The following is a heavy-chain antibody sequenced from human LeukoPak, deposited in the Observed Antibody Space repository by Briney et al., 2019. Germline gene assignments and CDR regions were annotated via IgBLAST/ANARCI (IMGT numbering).Heavy chain of an antibody. CDR1: GFTFSSYA. CDR2: ISNSGGRT. D-gene: IGHD5-12*01. J-gene: IGHJ4*02. Sequence: GGSLRLSCAASGFTFSSYAMSWVRQAPGKGLEWVSSISNSGGRTFYTDSVKGRFTISRDNSKITLYLQMNSLRAEDTAVYYCAKSYNGYESKPDYWGQGTLVTVSS. CDR3: AKSYNGYESKPDY. V-gene: IGHV3-23*01.